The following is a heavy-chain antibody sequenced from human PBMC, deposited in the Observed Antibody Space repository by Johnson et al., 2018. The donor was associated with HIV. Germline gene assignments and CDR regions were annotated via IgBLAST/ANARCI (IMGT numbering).Heavy chain of an antibody. V-gene: IGHV3-7*01. CDR2: IKADGSET. J-gene: IGHJ3*02. Sequence: VQLVESGGGVVRPGGSLRLSCAASGFTFDDYGMHWVRQAPGRALEWVANIKADGSETYYMASVKGRFTIFRDNAENSLFLQMSSLRAEDTAVYYCARDITAARPSAFDIWGQGTMVTVSS. D-gene: IGHD6-6*01. CDR3: ARDITAARPSAFDI. CDR1: GFTFDDYG.